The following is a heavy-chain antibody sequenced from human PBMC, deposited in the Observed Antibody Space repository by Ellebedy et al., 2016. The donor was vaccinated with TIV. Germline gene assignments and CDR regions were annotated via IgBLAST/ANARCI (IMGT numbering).Heavy chain of an antibody. J-gene: IGHJ4*02. Sequence: PGGSLRLSCAGSGFTVDSNYMSRVRQAPGKGLEWVSVIYSGGSTYYADSVKGRFTISKDNSKNTVYLQMNSLTAEDSAVYYCSRGSFGRGRSGFLDYWGQGTLVTVSS. D-gene: IGHD3/OR15-3a*01. CDR1: GFTVDSNY. CDR3: SRGSFGRGRSGFLDY. CDR2: IYSGGST. V-gene: IGHV3-66*01.